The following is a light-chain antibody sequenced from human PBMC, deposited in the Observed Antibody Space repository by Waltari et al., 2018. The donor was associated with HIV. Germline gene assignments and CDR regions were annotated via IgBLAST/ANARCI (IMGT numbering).Light chain of an antibody. CDR3: ASWDDNLNHWV. J-gene: IGLJ3*02. CDR1: NSNFGNTF. V-gene: IGLV1-44*01. CDR2: RND. Sequence: QSVLTQTPSASRAPGQRILMSCSGTNSNFGNTFVSWFQQVSGGAPKLVIYRNDQRPSGVPARFSAAKSGSTASLAIARLQSDDEAEYFCASWDDNLNHWVFGGGTKLTV.